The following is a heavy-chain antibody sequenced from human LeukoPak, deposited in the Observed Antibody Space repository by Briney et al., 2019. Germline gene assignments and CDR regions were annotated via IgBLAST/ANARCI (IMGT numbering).Heavy chain of an antibody. CDR2: ISTSSSYI. CDR1: GFSVSDYE. D-gene: IGHD2-15*01. J-gene: IGHJ5*02. CDR3: ARGADGVSSNSRGWFDP. V-gene: IGHV3-21*01. Sequence: GGSLRLSGTASGFSVSDYEMNWVRQAPGKGLEWVSSISTSSSYIYYADSVKGRFTISRDNARNSLYLQMNTLRAEDTAVYSCARGADGVSSNSRGWFDPWGQGTLVTVSS.